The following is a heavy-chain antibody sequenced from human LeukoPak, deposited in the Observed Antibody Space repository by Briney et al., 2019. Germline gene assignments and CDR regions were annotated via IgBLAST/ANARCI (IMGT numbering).Heavy chain of an antibody. CDR1: GFTFSSYG. CDR3: ARESDGMDV. D-gene: IGHD3-3*01. CDR2: IWYDGSNK. J-gene: IGHJ6*02. V-gene: IGHV3-33*01. Sequence: GGSLRLSCAASGFTFSSYGIHWVRQAPGKGLEWVAVIWYDGSNKYYANFVKGRFTISRDNSKNTLYLRMNSLRAEDTAVYYCARESDGMDVWGQGTTVTVSS.